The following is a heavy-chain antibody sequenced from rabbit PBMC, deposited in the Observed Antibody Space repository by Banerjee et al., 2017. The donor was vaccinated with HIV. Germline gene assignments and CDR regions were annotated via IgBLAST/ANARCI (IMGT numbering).Heavy chain of an antibody. D-gene: IGHD6-1*01. J-gene: IGHJ4*01. CDR1: GFSFSSGYD. V-gene: IGHV1S40*01. CDR3: ARDPDIAYDGYGYATDFDL. CDR2: TYAGSSGST. Sequence: QQLVESGGGLVKPGASLTLTCTASGFSFSSGYDMCWVRQAPGKGLEWIACTYAGSSGSTYYASWAKGRFTISKTSSTTVTLQMTSLTAADTATYFCARDPDIAYDGYGYATDFDLWGPGTLVTVS.